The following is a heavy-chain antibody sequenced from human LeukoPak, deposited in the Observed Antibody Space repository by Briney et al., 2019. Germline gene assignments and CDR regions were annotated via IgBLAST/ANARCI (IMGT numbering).Heavy chain of an antibody. J-gene: IGHJ4*02. Sequence: PGESLRLSCAASGFTFNYYAMSWVRQAPGKGLEWVSGISDNEGSTYYTDSVKGRFTISRDNTKNTVYLQMNNLRPDDTAVYFCARHDSFIPYWGQGTLVTVSS. V-gene: IGHV3-23*01. D-gene: IGHD5-18*01. CDR1: GFTFNYYA. CDR2: ISDNEGST. CDR3: ARHDSFIPY.